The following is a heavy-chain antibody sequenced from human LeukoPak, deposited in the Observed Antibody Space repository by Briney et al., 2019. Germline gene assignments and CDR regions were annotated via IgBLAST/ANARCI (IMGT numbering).Heavy chain of an antibody. CDR3: VVSIQAAAIPAFDS. Sequence: VASVKVSCKASGYNFAHNIHWVRQAPGQGHEFMGWINPKNGGTKYAQNFQGRVTMTRDTSISTVYMELSSLGSDDTAVYYCVVSIQAAAIPAFDSWGRGTLVTVSS. CDR1: GYNFAHN. V-gene: IGHV1-2*02. CDR2: INPKNGGT. J-gene: IGHJ4*02. D-gene: IGHD6-25*01.